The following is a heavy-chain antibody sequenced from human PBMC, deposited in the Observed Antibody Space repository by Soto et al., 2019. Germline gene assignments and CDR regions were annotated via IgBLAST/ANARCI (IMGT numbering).Heavy chain of an antibody. CDR2: IRSKTDGGTP. V-gene: IGHV3-15*07. J-gene: IGHJ4*02. CDR3: TTEKGY. Sequence: EVQLVESGGGLVKPGESLRLSCAASGFTFTNAWMNWVRQAPGKGLEWVGRIRSKTDGGTPDYAAPGKGRFTISRDESKNTLYVQMTSLKTEDTAIYYCTTEKGYWGQGTLVTVSS. CDR1: GFTFTNAW.